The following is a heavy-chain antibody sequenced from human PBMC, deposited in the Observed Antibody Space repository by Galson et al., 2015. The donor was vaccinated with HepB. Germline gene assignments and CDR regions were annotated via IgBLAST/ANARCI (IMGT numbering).Heavy chain of an antibody. CDR2: ISAYNGNT. CDR3: RHYYGSGNSPGGAFDI. Sequence: SVKVSCKASGCTFTSYGISWVRQAPGQGLEWMGWISAYNGNTNYAQKFQGRVTITADKSTSTAYMELSSLRSEDTAVYYCRHYYGSGNSPGGAFDIWGQGTMVTVSS. J-gene: IGHJ3*02. CDR1: GCTFTSYG. V-gene: IGHV1-18*01. D-gene: IGHD3-10*01.